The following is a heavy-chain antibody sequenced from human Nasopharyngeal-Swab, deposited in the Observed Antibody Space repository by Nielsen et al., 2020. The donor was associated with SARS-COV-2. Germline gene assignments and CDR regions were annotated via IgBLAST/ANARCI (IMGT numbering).Heavy chain of an antibody. CDR2: INPNSGGT. Sequence: ASVKVSCKASGYTFTGYYMHWVRQAPGQGLEWMGWINPNSGGTNYAQKFQGWVTMTRDTSISTAYMELSRLRSDDTAVYYCAADRGCSGGSCYSHHYYYMDVWGKGTTVTVSS. D-gene: IGHD2-15*01. J-gene: IGHJ6*03. CDR1: GYTFTGYY. CDR3: AADRGCSGGSCYSHHYYYMDV. V-gene: IGHV1-2*04.